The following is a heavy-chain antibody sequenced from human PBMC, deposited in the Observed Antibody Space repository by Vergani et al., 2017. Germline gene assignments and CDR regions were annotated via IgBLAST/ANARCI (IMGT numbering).Heavy chain of an antibody. J-gene: IGHJ5*02. V-gene: IGHV4-59*02. CDR3: ARDTQSWQRAYR. Sequence: QAQLQESGPGLVKPSETLSLTCHVFGVSVTVYNCNWIRQARGKGLEWIGSLSTTGGATHASLNPSLKSLVSISVETSKSQFSLRLTSVTAADSAIYYCARDTQSWQRAYRWGRGGLVSVSS. CDR2: LSTTGGA. CDR1: GVSVTVYN. D-gene: IGHD6-13*01.